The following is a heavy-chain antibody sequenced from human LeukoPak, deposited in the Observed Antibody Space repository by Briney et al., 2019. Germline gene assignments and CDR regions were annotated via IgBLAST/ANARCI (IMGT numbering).Heavy chain of an antibody. V-gene: IGHV1-8*01. D-gene: IGHD3-9*01. Sequence: GASLKVSCKASGYTFTSYDINWVRQAPGQGLEWMGRINPNGGNTDYAQKFQGRVTMARNTSISTAYMELSSLRSEDTAVYYCARTYYDILTGYYYYYYGMDVWGQGTTVTVSS. CDR2: INPNGGNT. J-gene: IGHJ6*02. CDR3: ARTYYDILTGYYYYYYGMDV. CDR1: GYTFTSYD.